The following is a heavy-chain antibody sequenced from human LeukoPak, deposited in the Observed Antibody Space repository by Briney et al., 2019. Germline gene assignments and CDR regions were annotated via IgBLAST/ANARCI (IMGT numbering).Heavy chain of an antibody. J-gene: IGHJ4*02. D-gene: IGHD6-13*01. Sequence: ASVKVSCKASGYTFTSYYMHWVRQAPGQGLEWMGIINPSGGSTSYAQKFQGRVTMTRDTSISTAYMELSRLRSDDTAVYYCARDSSWPHWGQGTLVTVSS. V-gene: IGHV1-46*01. CDR3: ARDSSWPH. CDR1: GYTFTSYY. CDR2: INPSGGST.